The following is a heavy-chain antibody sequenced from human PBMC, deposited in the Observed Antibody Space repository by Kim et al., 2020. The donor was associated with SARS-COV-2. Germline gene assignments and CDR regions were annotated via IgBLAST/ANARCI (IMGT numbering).Heavy chain of an antibody. V-gene: IGHV3-21*01. CDR2: ISSSSSYI. D-gene: IGHD3-10*01. CDR1: GFTFSSYS. CDR3: ARDLMLSQGSRGGTFLTTMVRGVRGVVWGRGIRRPTYGMDV. J-gene: IGHJ6*02. Sequence: GGSLRLSCAASGFTFSSYSMNWVRQAPGKGLEWVSSISSSSSYIYYADSVKGRFTISRDNAKNSLYLQMNSLRAEDTAVYYCARDLMLSQGSRGGTFLTTMVRGVRGVVWGRGIRRPTYGMDVWGQGTTVTVSS.